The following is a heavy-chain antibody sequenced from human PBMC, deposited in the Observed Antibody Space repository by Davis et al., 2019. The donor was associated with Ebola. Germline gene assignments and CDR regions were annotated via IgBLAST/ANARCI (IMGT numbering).Heavy chain of an antibody. Sequence: SCAASGFTFSNYAMSWVRQAPGKGPEWVSAISGGDDSPYYADSVKGRFTISRDNSKNTVYLQMDSLRGEDTAVYYCANRRLWGQGTTVTVSS. CDR3: ANRRL. V-gene: IGHV3-23*01. J-gene: IGHJ6*02. D-gene: IGHD6-25*01. CDR1: GFTFSNYA. CDR2: ISGGDDSP.